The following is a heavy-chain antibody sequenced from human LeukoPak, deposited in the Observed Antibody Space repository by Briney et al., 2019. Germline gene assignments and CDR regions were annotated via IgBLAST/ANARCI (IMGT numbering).Heavy chain of an antibody. CDR1: GFTFSSYW. CDR2: IKQDGSEK. CDR3: ARDPGDYSNYETHYYMDV. Sequence: PGGSLRLSCAASGFTFSSYWMSWDRQAPGKGLEWVANIKQDGSEKYYVGSVKGRFTISRDNAKNSLYLQMNSLRAEDTAVYYCARDPGDYSNYETHYYMDVWGKGTTVTVSS. V-gene: IGHV3-7*01. J-gene: IGHJ6*03. D-gene: IGHD4-11*01.